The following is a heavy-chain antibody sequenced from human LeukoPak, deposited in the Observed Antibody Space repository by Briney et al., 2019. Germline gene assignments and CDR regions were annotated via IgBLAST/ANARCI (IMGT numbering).Heavy chain of an antibody. J-gene: IGHJ4*02. V-gene: IGHV4-4*07. CDR3: ARDIVYLPDEDYG. D-gene: IGHD4-17*01. CDR2: IHNSGST. CDR1: GASFNSYD. Sequence: KPSETLSLTCTVSGASFNSYDWCWLRQPAGKGLEWIGGIHNSGSTDYSSSLQSRVTISIDTSRKQFSLNLTSVTAADTAVYYCARDIVYLPDEDYGWGQGTLVTVSS.